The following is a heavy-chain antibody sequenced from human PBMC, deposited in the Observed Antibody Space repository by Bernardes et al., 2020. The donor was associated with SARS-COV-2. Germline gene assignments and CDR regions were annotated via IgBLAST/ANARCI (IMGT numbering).Heavy chain of an antibody. D-gene: IGHD1-26*01. V-gene: IGHV3-NL1*01. CDR3: AKRRSTNWSLDY. Sequence: GGSLRLSCAASGFTFSSYAMHWVRQAPGKGLEWVSVTYSGGNTYYADSVKGRFTISRDDSKNTLDLQMNSLRVEDTALYYCAKRRSTNWSLDYWGQGTLVTVSS. J-gene: IGHJ4*02. CDR2: TYSGGNT. CDR1: GFTFSSYA.